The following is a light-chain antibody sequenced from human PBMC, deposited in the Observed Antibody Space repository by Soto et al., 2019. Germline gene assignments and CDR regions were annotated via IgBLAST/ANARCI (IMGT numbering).Light chain of an antibody. CDR3: QQYNTYSPT. V-gene: IGKV1-5*03. Sequence: DIQMTQSPSTLSAFVGDRVTITCRASQSISSWLAWYQQIPGKAPNLLIYKASSLESGVPSRFSGSGSGTEFTLTIRSLQPDDFATYYCQQYNTYSPTLGQGTKVEIK. CDR1: QSISSW. J-gene: IGKJ1*01. CDR2: KAS.